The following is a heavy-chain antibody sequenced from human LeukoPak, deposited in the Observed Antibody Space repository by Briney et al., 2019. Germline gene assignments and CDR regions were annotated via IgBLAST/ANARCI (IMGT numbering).Heavy chain of an antibody. Sequence: PSETLSLTCTVSGGSISSYYWSWIRQPPGKGLEWIGYIYYSGSTNYNPSLKGRVTVSVDTSKNQFSLKLSSVTAADTAVYYCARGAPPDIVVVPAATLWFDPWGQGTLVTVSS. CDR3: ARGAPPDIVVVPAATLWFDP. CDR2: IYYSGST. CDR1: GGSISSYY. V-gene: IGHV4-59*01. J-gene: IGHJ5*02. D-gene: IGHD2-2*01.